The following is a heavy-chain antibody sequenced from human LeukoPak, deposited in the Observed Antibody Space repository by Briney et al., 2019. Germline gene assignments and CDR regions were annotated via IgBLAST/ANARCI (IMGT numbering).Heavy chain of an antibody. CDR3: ARDLGSGSFPFDY. CDR2: ISAYNGNT. J-gene: IGHJ4*02. V-gene: IGHV1-18*01. Sequence: ASVKVSCKASGYTFTSYGISWVRQAPGQGLEWMGWISAYNGNTNYAQKLQGRVTMTTGTSTSTAYMELRSLGSDDTAVYYCARDLGSGSFPFDYWGQGTLVTVSS. CDR1: GYTFTSYG. D-gene: IGHD6-19*01.